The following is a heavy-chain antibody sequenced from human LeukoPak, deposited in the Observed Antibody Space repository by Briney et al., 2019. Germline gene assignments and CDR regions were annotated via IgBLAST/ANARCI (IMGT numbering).Heavy chain of an antibody. J-gene: IGHJ4*02. CDR1: GFIFNDYA. V-gene: IGHV3-43D*03. CDR2: SGWTGIGT. D-gene: IGHD7-27*01. Sequence: GGSLRLSCAVSGFIFNDYALLWVRQVPGKGLEWLSFSGWTGIGTDYGDSVKGRFTISRDDSKNSLYLQMHSLRSEDSALYYCVRSRAASLGYFDSWGQGTLVTVSS. CDR3: VRSRAASLGYFDS.